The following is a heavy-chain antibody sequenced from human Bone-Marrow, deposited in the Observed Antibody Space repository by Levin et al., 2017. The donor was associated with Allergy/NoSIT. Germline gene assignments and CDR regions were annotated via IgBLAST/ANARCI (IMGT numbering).Heavy chain of an antibody. CDR1: GVSITTTNLY. CDR3: ATNSFDFLSGYPNWFDS. CDR2: LFYSGST. D-gene: IGHD3-3*01. J-gene: IGHJ5*01. V-gene: IGHV4-39*07. Sequence: SQTLSLTCSVSGVSITTTNLYWAWIRQPPGKGLEWIGSLFYSGSTFYNPSLNSRVTLSLDTSNHQFSLKLSSVTAADTAIYYCATNSFDFLSGYPNWFDSWGQGTLVTVSS.